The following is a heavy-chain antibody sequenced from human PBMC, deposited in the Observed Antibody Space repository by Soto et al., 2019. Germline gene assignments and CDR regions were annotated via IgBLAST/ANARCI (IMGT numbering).Heavy chain of an antibody. V-gene: IGHV3-23*01. CDR2: IGSGGDKT. CDR1: GFTFSNYA. D-gene: IGHD3-22*01. Sequence: EVLLLESGGGLVQPGGSLGLSCAASGFTFSNYAMTWVRQVLGKRLEWVSAIGSGGDKTLYADSVKGRFTVSRDNSKNTLYLQMNSLRAEDTATDYCAKYYYDSSRSRGAFDIWGQGTMVTVSS. J-gene: IGHJ3*02. CDR3: AKYYYDSSRSRGAFDI.